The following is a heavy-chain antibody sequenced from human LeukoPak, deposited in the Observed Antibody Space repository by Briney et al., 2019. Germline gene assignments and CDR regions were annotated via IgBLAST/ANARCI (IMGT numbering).Heavy chain of an antibody. CDR1: GGSISSSSYY. CDR2: IYYSGST. CDR3: ARGLERREGWFDP. V-gene: IGHV4-39*01. J-gene: IGHJ5*02. Sequence: SETLSLTCTVSGGSISSSSYYWGWIRQPPGTGLEWIGSIYYSGSTYYNPSLKSRVTISVDTSKNQFSLKLSSVTAADTAVYYCARGLERREGWFDPWGQGTLVTVSS. D-gene: IGHD1-1*01.